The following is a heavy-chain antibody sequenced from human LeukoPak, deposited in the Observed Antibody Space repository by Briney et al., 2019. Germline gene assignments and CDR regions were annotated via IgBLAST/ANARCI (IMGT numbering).Heavy chain of an antibody. V-gene: IGHV4-59*01. Sequence: SETLSLTCTVSGGSISTYYWSWIRQPPGKGLEWIGYIYHSGSTNYNPSLKSRVTISVDTSQNQFCLKLSSVTAADTAVYYCARDGYSGSDALWGQGTLVTVSP. CDR2: IYHSGST. CDR3: ARDGYSGSDAL. J-gene: IGHJ4*02. CDR1: GGSISTYY. D-gene: IGHD5-12*01.